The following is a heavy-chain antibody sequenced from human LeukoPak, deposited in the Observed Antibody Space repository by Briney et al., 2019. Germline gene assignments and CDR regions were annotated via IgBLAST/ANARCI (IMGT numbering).Heavy chain of an antibody. CDR3: ARAHRRWLSPTFDY. V-gene: IGHV4-34*01. CDR2: INHGGVT. Sequence: TSETLSLTCAVDGGSFVNDYWNWIRQPPGKGLEWIAEINHGGVTNYVPSLKSRLFISIDTSKNQFSLKLPSVTAADTAIYYCARAHRRWLSPTFDYWGQGSLVTVSS. D-gene: IGHD6-19*01. CDR1: GGSFVNDY. J-gene: IGHJ4*02.